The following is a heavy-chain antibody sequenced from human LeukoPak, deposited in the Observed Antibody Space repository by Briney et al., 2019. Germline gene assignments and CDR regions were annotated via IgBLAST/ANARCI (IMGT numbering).Heavy chain of an antibody. Sequence: GGSLRLSCAASGFTFSNYSMNWVRQAPGKGLEWVSSISSSSSYIYYADSVKGRFTISRDNAKNSLYLQMNSLRAEDTAVYYCARVFDYYYMDVWGKGTTVTVSS. CDR2: ISSSSSYI. CDR3: ARVFDYYYMDV. J-gene: IGHJ6*03. CDR1: GFTFSNYS. D-gene: IGHD3-3*01. V-gene: IGHV3-21*01.